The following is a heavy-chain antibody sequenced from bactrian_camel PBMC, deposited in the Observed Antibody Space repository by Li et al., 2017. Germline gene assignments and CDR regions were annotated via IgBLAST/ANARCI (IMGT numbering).Heavy chain of an antibody. CDR2: VDPDGSK. Sequence: HVQLVESGGGSVQPGGSLILACAASGEIYPSYAMGFFRQAPGKKREGVAVVDPDGSKHYADSVKGRFTISQDIAKRTWYLWMTNLKTEDTAMYFCATDPVGLDHGAGIDPLYSGQGTQVTVS. J-gene: IGHJ4*01. CDR1: GEIYPSYA. CDR3: ATDPVGLDHGAGIDPLY. D-gene: IGHD1*01. V-gene: IGHV3S53*01.